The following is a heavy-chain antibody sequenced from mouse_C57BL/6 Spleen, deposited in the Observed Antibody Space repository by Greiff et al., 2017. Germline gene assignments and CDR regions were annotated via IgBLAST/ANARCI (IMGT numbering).Heavy chain of an antibody. V-gene: IGHV1-52*01. Sequence: QVQLQQPGAELVRPGSSVKLSCKASGYTFTSYWMHWVKQRPIQGLEWIGNIDPSDSETHYNQKFKDKATLTVDKSSSTAYMQLSSLTSEDSAVYYCARGGYSNYVCDYWGQGTTLTVSS. CDR1: GYTFTSYW. J-gene: IGHJ2*01. D-gene: IGHD2-5*01. CDR3: ARGGYSNYVCDY. CDR2: IDPSDSET.